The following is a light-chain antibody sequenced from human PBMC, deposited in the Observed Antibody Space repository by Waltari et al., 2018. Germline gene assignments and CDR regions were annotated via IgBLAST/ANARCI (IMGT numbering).Light chain of an antibody. CDR3: QQYYSTPT. CDR2: WAS. J-gene: IGKJ2*01. Sequence: DIVLTQSPDSLAVSLGERATINSKSSQSVLYSSNNKNYLAWYQQKPGQPPKLLIYWASTRESGVPDRFSGSGSGTDFTLTISSLQAEDVAVYYCQQYYSTPTFGQGTKLEIK. V-gene: IGKV4-1*01. CDR1: QSVLYSSNNKNY.